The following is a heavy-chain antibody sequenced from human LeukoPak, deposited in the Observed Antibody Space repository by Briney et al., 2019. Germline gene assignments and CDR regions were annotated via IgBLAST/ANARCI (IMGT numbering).Heavy chain of an antibody. CDR3: AREGYTSGWSFKRYFYNGLNV. Sequence: SVKVSCKASGCTFSSYAISWVRQAPGQGLEWMGRIMPILNLANYAQKFQDRVTITADKSTYIAYMELSSLRSEDTAVYYCAREGYTSGWSFKRYFYNGLNVWGQGTTVTVSS. CDR2: IMPILNLA. V-gene: IGHV1-69*04. J-gene: IGHJ6*02. D-gene: IGHD6-19*01. CDR1: GCTFSSYA.